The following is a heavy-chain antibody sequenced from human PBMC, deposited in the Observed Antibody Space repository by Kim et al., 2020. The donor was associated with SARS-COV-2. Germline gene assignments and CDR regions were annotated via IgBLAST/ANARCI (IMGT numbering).Heavy chain of an antibody. Sequence: YADSVKGRFTISRDNAKNSLYLQMNSLRAEDTALYYCAKGEYSGYGLFDYWGQGTLVTVSS. J-gene: IGHJ4*02. CDR3: AKGEYSGYGLFDY. D-gene: IGHD5-12*01. V-gene: IGHV3-9*01.